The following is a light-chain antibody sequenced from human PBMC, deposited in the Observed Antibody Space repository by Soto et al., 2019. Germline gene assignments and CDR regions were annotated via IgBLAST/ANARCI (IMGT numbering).Light chain of an antibody. J-gene: IGKJ1*01. CDR3: QQYNTWPRT. CDR1: QSVSSD. CDR2: GAS. Sequence: ETVLTQSPATLSVSPGERATLSCRASQSVSSDLAWYQQKPGQAPRLLIFGASPRATSIPARFTGSRSGTEFTLTISSLESEDFAVYYCQQYNTWPRTFGQGTKVESK. V-gene: IGKV3-15*01.